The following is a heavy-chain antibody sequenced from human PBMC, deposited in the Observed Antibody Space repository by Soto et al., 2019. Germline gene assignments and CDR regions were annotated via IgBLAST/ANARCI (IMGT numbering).Heavy chain of an antibody. J-gene: IGHJ4*02. CDR3: AKVVYDYVWGSYRHFDY. V-gene: IGHV3-23*01. Sequence: EVQLLESGGGLVQPGGSLRLSCAASGFTFSSYAMSWVRQAPGKGLEWVSAISGSGGSTYYADSVKGRFTISRDNSKNTLDLQMNRLRAEDTAVYYCAKVVYDYVWGSYRHFDYWGQGTLVTVSS. CDR1: GFTFSSYA. D-gene: IGHD3-16*02. CDR2: ISGSGGST.